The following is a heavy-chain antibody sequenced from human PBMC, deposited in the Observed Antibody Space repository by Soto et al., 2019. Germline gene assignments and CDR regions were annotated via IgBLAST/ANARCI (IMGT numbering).Heavy chain of an antibody. J-gene: IGHJ6*02. D-gene: IGHD6-13*01. V-gene: IGHV1-69*06. CDR2: IIPIFGTA. CDR1: GGTFSSYA. Sequence: SVKVSCKASGGTFSSYAISWVRQAPGQGLEWMGGIIPIFGTANYAQKFQGRVTITADKSTSTAYMELSSLRSEDTAVYYCARVDCSSWYVLYYYYYGMDVWGQGTTVTVSS. CDR3: ARVDCSSWYVLYYYYYGMDV.